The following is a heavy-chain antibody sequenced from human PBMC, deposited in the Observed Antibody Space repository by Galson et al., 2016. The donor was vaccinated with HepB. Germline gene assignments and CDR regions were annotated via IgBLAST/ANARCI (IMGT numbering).Heavy chain of an antibody. V-gene: IGHV3-66*01. CDR3: ARDPPSVATCTWA. CDR2: IYSGGDT. Sequence: SLRLSCAASGLTVYNNYMSWVRQAPGKGLECISLIYSGGDTVYADSVTGRFTISRDHSKNTVYLQMNSLRVEDTAVYYCARDPPSVATCTWAWGQGTQVTVSS. D-gene: IGHD2-8*01. CDR1: GLTVYNNY. J-gene: IGHJ5*02.